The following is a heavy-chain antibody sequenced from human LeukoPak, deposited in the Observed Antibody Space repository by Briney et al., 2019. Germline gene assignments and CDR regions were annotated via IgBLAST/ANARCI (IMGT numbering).Heavy chain of an antibody. CDR1: GGSFSGFY. CDR2: INHSGST. D-gene: IGHD3-10*01. J-gene: IGHJ4*02. CDR3: ARAVYLNYYGSGSYWNY. V-gene: IGHV4-34*01. Sequence: PSETLSLTCAVSGGSFSGFYWSWIRQPPGKGLEWIGEINHSGSTNYNPSLKSRVTISLDTYKKQFSLKLSSVTAADTAVYYCARAVYLNYYGSGSYWNYWGQGTLVTVSS.